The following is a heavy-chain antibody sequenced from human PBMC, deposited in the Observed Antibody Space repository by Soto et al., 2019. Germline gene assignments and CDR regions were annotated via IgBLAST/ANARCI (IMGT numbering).Heavy chain of an antibody. CDR1: GRSISSSYF. D-gene: IGHD3-10*01. J-gene: IGHJ4*02. CDR3: ARNLEDYYGSGTYSLFDY. V-gene: IGHV4-38-2*01. CDR2: VYHTGST. Sequence: SETLSLTCAVSGRSISSSYFWGWIRQPPGKGLEWIGSVYHTGSTYYNPSLKSRLTISVDTSKNQFSLKLSSVTAADTAVYYCARNLEDYYGSGTYSLFDYWGQGTLVTVSS.